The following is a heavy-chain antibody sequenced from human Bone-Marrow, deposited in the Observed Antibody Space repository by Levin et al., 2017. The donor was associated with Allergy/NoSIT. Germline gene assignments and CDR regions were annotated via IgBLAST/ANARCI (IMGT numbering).Heavy chain of an antibody. CDR3: ARNGGNWHDVDYHYGMDI. D-gene: IGHD1-20*01. CDR2: IYYSGSE. CDR1: GGPISSFF. Sequence: GSLRLSCSVSGGPISSFFWSWVRQAPGKGLEWIGSIYYSGSEDYNPSLKSRLSMSVDRSRRQFSLTLRSVTAGDTAVYYCARNGGNWHDVDYHYGMDIWGQGTTVLVS. J-gene: IGHJ6*02. V-gene: IGHV4-59*01.